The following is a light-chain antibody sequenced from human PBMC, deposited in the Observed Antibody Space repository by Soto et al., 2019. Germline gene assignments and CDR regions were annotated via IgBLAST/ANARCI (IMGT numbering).Light chain of an antibody. J-gene: IGKJ5*01. CDR2: DAS. V-gene: IGKV3-20*01. CDR3: QQYGSSPLIT. Sequence: EIVLTQSPGTLSLSPGERATLSCRASQSVSSSYLAWYQQKPGQAPRLLIYDASSRATGIPARFSGRGSGRDFTLTISRLEPEDFAVYYCQQYGSSPLITFGQGTRLEIK. CDR1: QSVSSSY.